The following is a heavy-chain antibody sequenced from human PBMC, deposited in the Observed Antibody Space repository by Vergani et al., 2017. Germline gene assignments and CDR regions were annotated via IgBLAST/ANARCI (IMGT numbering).Heavy chain of an antibody. D-gene: IGHD1-26*01. CDR3: ARDGTLGHGMDV. CDR1: GGSFSGYY. J-gene: IGHJ6*02. Sequence: QVQLQQWGAGLLKPSETLSLTCAVYGGSFSGYYWSWIRQPAGTGLEWIGRIYTSGSTNYNPSLKSRVTISVDTSKNQFSLKLSSVTAADTAVYYCARDGTLGHGMDVWGQGTTVTVSS. CDR2: IYTSGST. V-gene: IGHV4-59*10.